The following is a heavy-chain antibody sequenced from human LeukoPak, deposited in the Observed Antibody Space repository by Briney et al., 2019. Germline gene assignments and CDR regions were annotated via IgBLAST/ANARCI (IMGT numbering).Heavy chain of an antibody. CDR2: ISSSGTYK. CDR1: GFTFRSVS. J-gene: IGHJ4*02. D-gene: IGHD6-13*01. V-gene: IGHV3-21*01. CDR3: AKGKDSVAGAKNEY. Sequence: GGSLRLSCAVSGFTFRSVSMSWVRQAPGKGLEWVSSISSSGTYKYYADSVKGRFTISRDNAKNSLYLQMNSLRAEDTAVYYCAKGKDSVAGAKNEYWGQGTLVTVSS.